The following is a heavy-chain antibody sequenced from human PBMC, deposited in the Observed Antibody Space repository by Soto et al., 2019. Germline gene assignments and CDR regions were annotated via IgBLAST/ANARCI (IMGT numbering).Heavy chain of an antibody. J-gene: IGHJ3*01. CDR1: GASVSTPYW. CDR2: VYHTGGN. Sequence: QVYLQESGPGLVKPSGTLSLSCAVSGASVSTPYWWTWFRQPPGKDLAWIGDVYHTGGNNYNPSLMSRVTISLDKAKNQFSLDMFSVTAADTAIYYCAYRTGWDRVDVWGQGTMVLVSS. V-gene: IGHV4-4*02. D-gene: IGHD6-19*01. CDR3: AYRTGWDRVDV.